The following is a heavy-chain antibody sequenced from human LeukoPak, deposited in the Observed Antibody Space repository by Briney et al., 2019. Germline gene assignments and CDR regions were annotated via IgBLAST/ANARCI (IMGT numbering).Heavy chain of an antibody. V-gene: IGHV3-23*01. J-gene: IGHJ6*04. Sequence: PGGSLRLSCVVSIFNFDNYAMTWVRQAPGKGLEWVSAIGGSGVSKFYGDSVKGRFTISRDNSKNTLYLQMERLRAEDTAVYYCAELGITMIGGVWGKGTTVTISS. CDR1: IFNFDNYA. CDR3: AELGITMIGGV. D-gene: IGHD3-10*02. CDR2: IGGSGVSK.